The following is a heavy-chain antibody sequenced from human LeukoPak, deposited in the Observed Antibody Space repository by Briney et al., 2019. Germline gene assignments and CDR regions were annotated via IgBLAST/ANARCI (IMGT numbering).Heavy chain of an antibody. CDR3: ARDRLTNDAFDI. J-gene: IGHJ3*02. Sequence: GGSLRLSCAASGFTVSNIYMNWVRQAPGKGLEWVSVIYSRGSTYYADSVKGRFTISRDNSKNTLYLQMNSLRAEDTAMYYCARDRLTNDAFDIWGQGTMVTVSS. D-gene: IGHD2-8*01. CDR1: GFTVSNIY. V-gene: IGHV3-53*01. CDR2: IYSRGST.